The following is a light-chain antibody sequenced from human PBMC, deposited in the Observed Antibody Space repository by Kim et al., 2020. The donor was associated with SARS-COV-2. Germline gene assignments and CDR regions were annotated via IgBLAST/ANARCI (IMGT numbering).Light chain of an antibody. CDR2: AAS. V-gene: IGKV1-39*01. CDR1: QSITTY. Sequence: ASVGDRVTITCRASQSITTYLNWYQQKPGKAPELLIYAASSLQSGVPSRFSGSGSGTDFTLTISSLQPEDFATYYCQQSYSSLYTFGQGTKLEI. J-gene: IGKJ2*01. CDR3: QQSYSSLYT.